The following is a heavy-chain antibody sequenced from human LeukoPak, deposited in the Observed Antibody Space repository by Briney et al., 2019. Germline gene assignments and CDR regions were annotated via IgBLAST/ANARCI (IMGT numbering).Heavy chain of an antibody. CDR1: GFTFDDYA. V-gene: IGHV3-9*01. J-gene: IGHJ6*02. D-gene: IGHD3-22*01. CDR2: ISWNSGNI. Sequence: SGGSLRLSCAASGFTFDDYAMHWVRQAPGKGLEWVSGISWNSGNIGYADSVKGRFIISRDNAKNSLYLQMNSLRAEDTALYYCAKDGRGAYYDSSGRYYGMDVWGQGTTVTVSS. CDR3: AKDGRGAYYDSSGRYYGMDV.